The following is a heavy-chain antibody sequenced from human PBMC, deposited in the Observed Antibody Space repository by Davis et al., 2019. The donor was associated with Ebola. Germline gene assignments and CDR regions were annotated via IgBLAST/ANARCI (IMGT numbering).Heavy chain of an antibody. D-gene: IGHD3-10*01. V-gene: IGHV5-51*01. CDR1: GYSFTNYW. Sequence: KVSCKGSGYSFTNYWIGWVRQMPGKGLEWMGIIYPGDSDTRYSPSFQGQVTISADKSISTAYLQWSSLKASDTAMYYCARPAMVRGGDAFDIWGQGTMVTVSS. CDR3: ARPAMVRGGDAFDI. J-gene: IGHJ3*02. CDR2: IYPGDSDT.